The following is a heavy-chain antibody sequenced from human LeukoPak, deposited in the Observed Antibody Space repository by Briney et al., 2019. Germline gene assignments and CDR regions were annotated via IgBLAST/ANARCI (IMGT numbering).Heavy chain of an antibody. CDR3: TRDGRVAYEMDV. J-gene: IGHJ6*02. Sequence: PGGSLRLSCSASGFTFSRHPMNWVRQAPGKGLEWVSYISPGTIYYADSVKGRFTISRDNAKNSLYLQMNSLRAEDTAVYYCTRDGRVAYEMDVWGQGTTVTVSS. V-gene: IGHV3-48*01. CDR1: GFTFSRHP. CDR2: ISPGTI. D-gene: IGHD2-15*01.